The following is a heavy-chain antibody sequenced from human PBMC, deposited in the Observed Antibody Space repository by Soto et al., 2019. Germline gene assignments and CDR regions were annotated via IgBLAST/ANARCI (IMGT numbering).Heavy chain of an antibody. CDR3: ARGGAVAGTGNYYYGMDV. Sequence: ASVKVSCRASGYTFTGYYMQWVRQAPGQGLEWMGWINPNSGGTNYAQKFQGWGTMTRDTSISTAYMELSRLRSDDTAVYYCARGGAVAGTGNYYYGMDVWGQGTTVTVSS. CDR1: GYTFTGYY. J-gene: IGHJ6*02. V-gene: IGHV1-2*04. D-gene: IGHD6-19*01. CDR2: INPNSGGT.